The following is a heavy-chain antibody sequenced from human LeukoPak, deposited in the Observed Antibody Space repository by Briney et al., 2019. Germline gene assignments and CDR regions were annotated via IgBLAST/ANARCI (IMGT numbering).Heavy chain of an antibody. CDR2: MNPKSGGT. V-gene: IGHV1-2*02. D-gene: IGHD3-9*01. CDR3: ARSPDILTGEKYDY. Sequence: GASVKVSCKASGYTFTSYAMNWVRQAPGHGLEWMGWMNPKSGGTNYAQKFEARVTMNRDTSISTAYMELSRLRFDDTAVYYCARSPDILTGEKYDYWGQGTLVTVSS. J-gene: IGHJ4*02. CDR1: GYTFTSYA.